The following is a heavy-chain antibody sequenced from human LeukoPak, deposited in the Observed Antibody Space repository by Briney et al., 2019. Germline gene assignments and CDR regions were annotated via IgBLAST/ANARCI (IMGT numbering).Heavy chain of an antibody. CDR2: IYYSGST. CDR1: GGSISSSSYY. V-gene: IGHV4-39*07. CDR3: ARTGGVLRYFTDAFDI. Sequence: SETLSLTCTVSGGSISSSSYYWGWIRQPPGKGLEWIGSIYYSGSTYYNPSLKSRVTISVDTSKNQFSLKLSSVTAADTAVYYCARTGGVLRYFTDAFDIWGQGTMVTVSS. J-gene: IGHJ3*02. D-gene: IGHD3-9*01.